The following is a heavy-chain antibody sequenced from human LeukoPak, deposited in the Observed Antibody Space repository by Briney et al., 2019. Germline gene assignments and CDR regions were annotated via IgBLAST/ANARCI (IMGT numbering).Heavy chain of an antibody. D-gene: IGHD5-24*01. CDR2: INPNSGGT. CDR3: ARAMATIRRPRDY. V-gene: IGHV1-2*02. CDR1: GYTFTGYY. Sequence: ASVKVSCKASGYTFTGYYMHWVRQAPGQGLEWMGWINPNSGGTNYAQKFQGRVAMTRDTSISTAYMELSRLRSDDTAVYYCARAMATIRRPRDYWGQGTLVTVSS. J-gene: IGHJ4*02.